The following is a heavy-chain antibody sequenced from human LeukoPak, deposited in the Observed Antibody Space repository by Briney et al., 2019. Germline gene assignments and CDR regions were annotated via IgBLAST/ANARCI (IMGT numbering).Heavy chain of an antibody. CDR2: INHSGST. Sequence: SETLSLTCAVYGGSFSGYYWSWIRQPPGKGLEWIGEINHSGSTNYNPSLKSRVTISVDTSKNQFSLKLSSVTAADTAVYYCAREGVGVTTVTIMYYFDYWGQGTLVTVSS. CDR1: GGSFSGYY. J-gene: IGHJ4*02. V-gene: IGHV4-34*01. CDR3: AREGVGVTTVTIMYYFDY. D-gene: IGHD4-17*01.